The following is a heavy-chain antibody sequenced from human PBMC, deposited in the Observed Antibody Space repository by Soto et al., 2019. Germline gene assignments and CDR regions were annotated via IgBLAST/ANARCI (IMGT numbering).Heavy chain of an antibody. CDR3: ARGFVVVVPAVRYYYYGMDV. V-gene: IGHV1-18*01. CDR2: ISAYNGNT. J-gene: IGHJ6*02. D-gene: IGHD2-2*01. CDR1: GYTFTSYG. Sequence: ASVKVSCKASGYTFTSYGISWVRQAPGQGLEWMGWISAYNGNTNYAQKLQGRVTMTTDTSTSTAYMELRSLRSDDTAVYYCARGFVVVVPAVRYYYYGMDVWGQGTTVPVSS.